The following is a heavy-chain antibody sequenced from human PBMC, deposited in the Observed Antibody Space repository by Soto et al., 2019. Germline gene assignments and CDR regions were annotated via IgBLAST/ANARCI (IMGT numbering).Heavy chain of an antibody. CDR3: AKLERVYCSGGSCYYDY. Sequence: SETLSLTCAVSGGSISSGGYSWSWIRQPPGKGLEWIGYIYHSGSTYYNPSLKSRVTISVDRSKNQFSLKLSSVTAEDTAIYYCAKLERVYCSGGSCYYDYWGQGILVTVSS. V-gene: IGHV4-30-2*01. D-gene: IGHD2-15*01. CDR1: GGSISSGGYS. CDR2: IYHSGST. J-gene: IGHJ4*02.